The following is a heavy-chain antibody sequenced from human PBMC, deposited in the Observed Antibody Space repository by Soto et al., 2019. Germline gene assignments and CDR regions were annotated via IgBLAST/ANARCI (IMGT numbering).Heavy chain of an antibody. V-gene: IGHV4-59*01. CDR1: RGSITDDY. D-gene: IGHD2-2*01. J-gene: IGHJ6*02. CDR3: ATDRRRGSASPYYYDYGMDV. Sequence: PSETLSLTCSVSRGSITDDYWNWVRQPPGKGQEWIGYIFYSGSTNYSPSLKSRLTISIDASKSRVSLRLGSVTAADSAISDCATDRRRGSASPYYYDYGMDVWGPGTMVTVSS. CDR2: IFYSGST.